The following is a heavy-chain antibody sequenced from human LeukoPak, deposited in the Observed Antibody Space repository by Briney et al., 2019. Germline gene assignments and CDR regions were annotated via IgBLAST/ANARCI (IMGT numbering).Heavy chain of an antibody. Sequence: GGSLRLSCAASGFTFSSYAMTWVRQAPGKGLEWVSSSRFTISRDNSKNALYLQMNSLRAEDTAVYYCAKARSSWYDYFDYWGQGTLVTVS. J-gene: IGHJ4*02. CDR3: AKARSSWYDYFDY. CDR1: GFTFSSYA. D-gene: IGHD6-13*01. V-gene: IGHV3-23*01.